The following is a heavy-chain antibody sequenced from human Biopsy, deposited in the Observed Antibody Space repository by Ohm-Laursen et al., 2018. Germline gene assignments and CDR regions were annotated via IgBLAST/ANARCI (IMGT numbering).Heavy chain of an antibody. J-gene: IGHJ4*02. CDR1: GGSISSDY. V-gene: IGHV4-59*08. D-gene: IGHD2-15*01. CDR3: ARHSADRTCYDGYYLDD. CDR2: IYYSGST. Sequence: SESLSLTCTVSGGSISSDYWSWIRQTPGKGLEWIGYIYYSGSTYYNPSLKSRVSISVDTSKNQFSLKLNSVTVADTSVYYCARHSADRTCYDGYYLDDWGQGTRVTVSS.